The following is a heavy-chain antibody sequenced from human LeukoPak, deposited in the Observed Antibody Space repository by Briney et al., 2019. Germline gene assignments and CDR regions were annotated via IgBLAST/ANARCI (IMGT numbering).Heavy chain of an antibody. J-gene: IGHJ5*02. V-gene: IGHV3-30-3*01. D-gene: IGHD2-2*02. Sequence: GGSLRLSCAASGFTFNSYAIHWVRQAPGKGLEWVSFISYDGRIKYYADSVKGRFTISRDNAKNSLYLQMNSLRAEDTAVYYCARVYTGWWFDPWGQGTLVTVSS. CDR1: GFTFNSYA. CDR3: ARVYTGWWFDP. CDR2: ISYDGRIK.